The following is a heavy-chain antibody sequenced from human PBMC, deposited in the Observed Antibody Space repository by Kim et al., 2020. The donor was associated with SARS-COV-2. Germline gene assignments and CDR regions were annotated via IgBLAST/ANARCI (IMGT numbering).Heavy chain of an antibody. CDR3: AKDRWRESIGWYPDAFDI. V-gene: IGHV3-23*01. Sequence: KGRFTISRDNSKNTLYLQMNSLRAEDTAVYYCAKDRWRESIGWYPDAFDIWGQGTMVTVSS. J-gene: IGHJ3*02. D-gene: IGHD6-19*01.